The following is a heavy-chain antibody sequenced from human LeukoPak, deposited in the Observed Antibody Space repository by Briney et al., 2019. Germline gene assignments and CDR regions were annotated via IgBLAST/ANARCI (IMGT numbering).Heavy chain of an antibody. D-gene: IGHD3-22*01. CDR1: GFTFGDYA. CDR2: IRNKAYGGTT. Sequence: GGSLRLSCTASGFTFGDYAMSWFRQAPGKGLEWVGFIRNKAYGGTTEYAASVKGRFTISRDDSKSIAYLQMNSLKTEDTAVYYCTRGRKGYYDSSGYYSGAFDIWGQGTMVTVSS. V-gene: IGHV3-49*03. J-gene: IGHJ3*02. CDR3: TRGRKGYYDSSGYYSGAFDI.